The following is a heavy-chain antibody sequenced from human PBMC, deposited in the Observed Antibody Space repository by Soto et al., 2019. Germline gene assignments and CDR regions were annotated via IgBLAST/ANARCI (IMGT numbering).Heavy chain of an antibody. Sequence: PSETLSLTCTVSGGSISSGGYYWSWIRQHPGKGMEWIGYIYYSGSTYYNTSLKSRVTISVDTSKNQNYLKLRSVTAADTAVYYCARDRGCSGGSCYPPRFDPWGQGTLVTVS. CDR1: GGSISSGGYY. J-gene: IGHJ5*02. V-gene: IGHV4-31*03. CDR3: ARDRGCSGGSCYPPRFDP. D-gene: IGHD2-15*01. CDR2: IYYSGST.